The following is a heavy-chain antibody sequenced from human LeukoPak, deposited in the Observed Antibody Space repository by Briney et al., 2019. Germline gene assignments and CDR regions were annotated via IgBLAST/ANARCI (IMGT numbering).Heavy chain of an antibody. J-gene: IGHJ4*02. CDR1: GFSFSEHW. CDR2: IKHDGSGK. D-gene: IGHD5-24*01. V-gene: IGHV3-7*01. CDR3: AKWRWRQSEYED. Sequence: RSGGSLRLSCEASGFSFSEHWMGWLRQAPGKGLECVANIKHDGSGKEYVDSAKGRFTISRDNAKNSVYLEMSSLRAEDTAVYYCAKWRWRQSEYEDWGQGTLVTVSS.